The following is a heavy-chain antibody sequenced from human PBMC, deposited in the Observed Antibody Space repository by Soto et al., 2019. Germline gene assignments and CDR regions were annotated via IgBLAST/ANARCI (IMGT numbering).Heavy chain of an antibody. V-gene: IGHV1-3*01. CDR3: AKGNYDISGLSLNWFDP. CDR2: INAGNGNT. CDR1: GYTFTSYA. J-gene: IGHJ5*02. Sequence: ASVKVSCKASGYTFTSYAIHWVRQAPGQRLEWMGWINAGNGNTKYSQKFQDRVTITRDTSASTAYMELSSLRSEDTAVYYCAKGNYDISGLSLNWFDPWGQGTLVTVSS. D-gene: IGHD3-22*01.